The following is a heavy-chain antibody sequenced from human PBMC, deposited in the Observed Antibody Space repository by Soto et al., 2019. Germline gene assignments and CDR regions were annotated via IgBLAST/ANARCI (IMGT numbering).Heavy chain of an antibody. D-gene: IGHD2-15*01. CDR2: ISSSSSYI. V-gene: IGHV3-21*01. CDR3: ARDKWAYGGTAFEI. Sequence: GGSLRLSCAASGFTFSSYSMNWVRQAAGKGLEWVSSISSSSSYIYYADSVKGRFTISRDNAKNSLYLQMNSLRAEDTAVYYCARDKWAYGGTAFEIWGQGTMVTVSS. CDR1: GFTFSSYS. J-gene: IGHJ3*02.